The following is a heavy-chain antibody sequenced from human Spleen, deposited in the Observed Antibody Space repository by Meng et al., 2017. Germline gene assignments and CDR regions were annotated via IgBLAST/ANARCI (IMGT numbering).Heavy chain of an antibody. V-gene: IGHV3-7*01. Sequence: GESLKISCAASGFTFSSYWMSWVRQAPGKGLEWVGNIKQDGSEKYYVDSVKGRFTISRDNAKNSLSLQMNSLRVEDTAVYYCARGRLRCFDYWGQGTLVTVSS. CDR2: IKQDGSEK. CDR1: GFTFSSYW. CDR3: ARGRLRCFDY. J-gene: IGHJ4*02. D-gene: IGHD5-12*01.